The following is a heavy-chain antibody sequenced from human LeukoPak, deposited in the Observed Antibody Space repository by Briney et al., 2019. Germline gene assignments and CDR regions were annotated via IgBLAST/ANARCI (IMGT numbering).Heavy chain of an antibody. CDR1: GFTFSSYS. D-gene: IGHD6-13*01. V-gene: IGHV4-39*07. J-gene: IGHJ4*02. CDR2: IYYSGST. Sequence: GSLRLSCAASGFTFSSYSMNWVRQPPGKGLEWIGSIYYSGSTYYNPSLKSRVTISVDTSKNQFSLKLSSVTAADTAVYYCAREVLGRFRAAASPVDYWGQGTLVTVSS. CDR3: AREVLGRFRAAASPVDY.